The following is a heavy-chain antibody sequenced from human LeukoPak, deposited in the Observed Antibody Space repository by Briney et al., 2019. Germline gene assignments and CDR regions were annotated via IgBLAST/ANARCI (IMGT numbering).Heavy chain of an antibody. CDR2: FDPEDGET. J-gene: IGHJ4*02. Sequence: ASVKVSCKVSGYTLTELSMHWVRQAPGKGLEWMGGFDPEDGETIYAQKFQGRVTMTEDTSTDTAYMELSSLRSEDTAVYYCATVWSRGVWELRGGASTGFDYWGQGTLVTVSS. CDR1: GYTLTELS. V-gene: IGHV1-24*01. D-gene: IGHD1-26*01. CDR3: ATVWSRGVWELRGGASTGFDY.